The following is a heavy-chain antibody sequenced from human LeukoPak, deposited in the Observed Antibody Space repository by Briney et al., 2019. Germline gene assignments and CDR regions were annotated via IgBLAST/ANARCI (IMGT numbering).Heavy chain of an antibody. CDR2: IHPHGIF. Sequence: SETLSLTCAVHGGSCDDYYCSWIRQPPGKGLQWIGEIHPHGIFYYNSSLTSRVTISIDTSKSQFSLRLTSVTAADTAFYYCARGSDRSKAGDLWGQGSLVIVSS. V-gene: IGHV4-34*01. D-gene: IGHD2-21*02. J-gene: IGHJ5*02. CDR3: ARGSDRSKAGDL. CDR1: GGSCDDYY.